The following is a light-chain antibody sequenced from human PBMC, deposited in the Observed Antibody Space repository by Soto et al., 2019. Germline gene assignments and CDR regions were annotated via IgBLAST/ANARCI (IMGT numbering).Light chain of an antibody. CDR1: QSVLYSSINKNY. J-gene: IGKJ2*01. V-gene: IGKV4-1*01. CDR3: QQYYSTPNT. Sequence: DIVMTQSPDSLAVSLGERATVNCKSSQSVLYSSINKNYLAWYQQKPGQPPKLLIYWASTRESGVPDRFSGSGSGTDFTLTISSLQAEDVAVYYCQQYYSTPNTFGQWTELEI. CDR2: WAS.